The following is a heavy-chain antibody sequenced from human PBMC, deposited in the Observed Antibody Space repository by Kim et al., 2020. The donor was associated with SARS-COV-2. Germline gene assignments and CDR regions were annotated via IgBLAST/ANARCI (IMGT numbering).Heavy chain of an antibody. J-gene: IGHJ4*02. D-gene: IGHD2-21*02. V-gene: IGHV3-23*01. CDR2: ISGSGGST. CDR1: GFTFSSYA. CDR3: AKDFLNRYGGNSFVVDY. Sequence: GGSLRLSCAASGFTFSSYAMSWVRQAPGKGLEWVSAISGSGGSTYYADSVKGRFTISRDNSKNTLYLQMNSLRAEDTAVYYCAKDFLNRYGGNSFVVDYWGQGTLVTVSS.